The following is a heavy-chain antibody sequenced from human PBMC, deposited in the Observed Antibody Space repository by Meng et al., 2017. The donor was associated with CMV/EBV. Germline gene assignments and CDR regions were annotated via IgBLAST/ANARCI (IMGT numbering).Heavy chain of an antibody. CDR1: VYTFTRYY. J-gene: IGHJ4*02. D-gene: IGHD3-10*01. CDR3: ARSELWFGELLDY. V-gene: IGHV1-46*01. Sequence: KASVYTFTRYYLLWVRQAPGQGLGWMGIISPSGGSTSYAQKFQGRVTMTRDTSTSTVYMELSSLRSEDTAVYYCARSELWFGELLDYWGQGTLVTVSS. CDR2: ISPSGGST.